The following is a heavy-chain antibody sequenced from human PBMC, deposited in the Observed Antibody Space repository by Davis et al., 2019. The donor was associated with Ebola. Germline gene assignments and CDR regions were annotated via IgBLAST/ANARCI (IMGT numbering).Heavy chain of an antibody. V-gene: IGHV5-51*01. CDR2: IYPGDSDT. Sequence: GESLKILCKGSGYSFTSYWIGCVRQLPGKGLEWMGIIYPGDSDTRNSSFFQGQVTFSADKSISTAYLQWSSLKASDTAMYYCPSHSRRSTSPLWYYYYGMDVWGQGTTVTVSS. CDR1: GYSFTSYW. CDR3: PSHSRRSTSPLWYYYYGMDV. J-gene: IGHJ6*02. D-gene: IGHD2-2*01.